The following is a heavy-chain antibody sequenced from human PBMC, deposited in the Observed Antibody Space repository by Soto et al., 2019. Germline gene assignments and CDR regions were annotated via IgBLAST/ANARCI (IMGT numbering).Heavy chain of an antibody. J-gene: IGHJ4*02. CDR2: IINLLDTT. Sequence: KVSCNTSGGTFSNDIIAWLRHAPGQGLEWMGRIINLLDTTKYEQKFKGRVTITEDKSTGTAYMELNSLRYEEKAVYYCVRDSPIGSTFSGYDGIDYWGQGTLVTVSS. CDR3: VRDSPIGSTFSGYDGIDY. CDR1: GGTFSNDI. V-gene: IGHV1-69*08. D-gene: IGHD5-12*01.